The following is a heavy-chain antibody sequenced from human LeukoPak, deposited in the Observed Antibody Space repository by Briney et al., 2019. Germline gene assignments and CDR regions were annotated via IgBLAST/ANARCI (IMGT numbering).Heavy chain of an antibody. CDR1: RFTFSRYA. Sequence: PGGALRLSCAASRFTFSRYAMRGVREAPGKGGERVSFVSCNGAATYYADSFKGRFPISRDNSKNMLYLQMNSLRAEDTAVYYCAKTXWYSSGCSIDYWGQGTLVTVSS. D-gene: IGHD6-25*01. CDR3: AKTXWYSSGCSIDY. CDR2: VSCNGAAT. J-gene: IGHJ4*02. V-gene: IGHV3-23*01.